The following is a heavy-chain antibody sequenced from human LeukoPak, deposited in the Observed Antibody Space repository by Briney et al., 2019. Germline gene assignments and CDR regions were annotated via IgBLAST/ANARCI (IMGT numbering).Heavy chain of an antibody. J-gene: IGHJ4*02. CDR3: ARHEGIGYETPWDY. CDR1: GGSISSYY. CDR2: IYYSGST. Sequence: SETLSLTCTVSGGSISSYYWSWLRQPPGKGLEWIGYIYYSGSTNYNPSLKSRVTISVDTSKNQFSLKLSSVTAADTAVYYCARHEGIGYETPWDYWGQGTLVTVSS. V-gene: IGHV4-59*08. D-gene: IGHD5-12*01.